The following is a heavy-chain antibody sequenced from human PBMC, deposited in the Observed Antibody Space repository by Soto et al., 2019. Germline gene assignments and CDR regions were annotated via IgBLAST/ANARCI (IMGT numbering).Heavy chain of an antibody. Sequence: SETLSLTCTVSGGSISSYYWSWIRQPPGKGLEWIGYIYYSGSTNYNPSLKSRVTISVDTSKNQFSLKLSSVTAADTAVYYCAREVPRDYGDYAYFDYWGQGTLVTVSS. CDR1: GGSISSYY. D-gene: IGHD4-17*01. J-gene: IGHJ4*02. CDR3: AREVPRDYGDYAYFDY. CDR2: IYYSGST. V-gene: IGHV4-59*01.